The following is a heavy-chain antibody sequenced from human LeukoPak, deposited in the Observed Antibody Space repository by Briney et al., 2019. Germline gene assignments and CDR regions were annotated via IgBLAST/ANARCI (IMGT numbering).Heavy chain of an antibody. D-gene: IGHD3-3*02. Sequence: GGSPRLSCAASGFTFSSYWMHWVRQAPGKGLVWVSRINPDGSTTSYADSVKGRFTISRDSAKNTLYLQMNSLRAEDTAVYYCARVSVGRYYFDNWGQGTPVTVS. V-gene: IGHV3-74*01. J-gene: IGHJ4*02. CDR3: ARVSVGRYYFDN. CDR2: INPDGSTT. CDR1: GFTFSSYW.